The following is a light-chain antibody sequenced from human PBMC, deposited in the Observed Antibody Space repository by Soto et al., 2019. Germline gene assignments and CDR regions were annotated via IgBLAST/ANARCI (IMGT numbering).Light chain of an antibody. CDR3: QQYHNWPRT. CDR2: DAS. CDR1: QSVNTN. J-gene: IGKJ1*01. Sequence: EIVMTQSPATLSVSPGERATLSCRASQSVNTNLAWYQQKPGQAPRLLISDASTRATGIPDRFSGSGSGTEFTLSISGLQSGDFAVYYCQQYHNWPRTFGQGTKVEIK. V-gene: IGKV3-15*01.